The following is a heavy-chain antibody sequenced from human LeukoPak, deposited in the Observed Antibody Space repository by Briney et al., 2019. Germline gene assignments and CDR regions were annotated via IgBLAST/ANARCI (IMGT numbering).Heavy chain of an antibody. CDR2: ISSSGNSI. V-gene: IGHV3-11*04. D-gene: IGHD6-13*01. J-gene: IGHJ4*02. Sequence: EGSLRLSCAASGFTFSDYYMSWIRQAPGKGLEWVSYISSSGNSISYADSVKGRFTISRDNAKNSLYLQMNSLRAEDTAVYYCARDQVSVAGTGIDYWGQGTLVTVSS. CDR3: ARDQVSVAGTGIDY. CDR1: GFTFSDYY.